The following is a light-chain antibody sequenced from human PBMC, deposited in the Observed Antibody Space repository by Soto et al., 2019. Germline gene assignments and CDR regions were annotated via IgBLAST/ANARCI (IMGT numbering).Light chain of an antibody. Sequence: EIVLTQSPATLSLSPGERATLSCRASQSVSSYLAWYQQKPGQAPRLLIYDASNRATGIPARFSGSGSGTDFTLTISSLEPEDFAVYYCHHYGSSWAFGQGSKVEFK. J-gene: IGKJ1*01. V-gene: IGKV3-11*01. CDR3: HHYGSSWA. CDR1: QSVSSY. CDR2: DAS.